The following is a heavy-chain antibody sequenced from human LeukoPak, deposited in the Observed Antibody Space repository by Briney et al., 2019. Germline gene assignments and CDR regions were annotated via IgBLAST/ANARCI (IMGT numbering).Heavy chain of an antibody. CDR1: GFTFSSHS. CDR2: ISSSSSTI. J-gene: IGHJ4*02. D-gene: IGHD5-12*01. Sequence: GGSLRLSCAASGFTFSSHSMNWVRQAPGKGLEWVSYISSSSSTIFYTDSVKGRFTISRDNAKNSLYLQMNSLRAEDTAVYYCARERARTRVATTFDYWGQGTLVTVSS. CDR3: ARERARTRVATTFDY. V-gene: IGHV3-48*01.